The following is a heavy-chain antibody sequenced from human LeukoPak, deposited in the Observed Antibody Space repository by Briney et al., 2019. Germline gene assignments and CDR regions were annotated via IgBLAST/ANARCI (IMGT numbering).Heavy chain of an antibody. CDR3: ARGSPVGATTGLHS. CDR1: GYTFSSYY. J-gene: IGHJ4*02. D-gene: IGHD1-26*01. CDR2: INPSGGST. Sequence: ASVKVSCKASGYTFSSYYVHWVRQAPGQGLEWMGFINPSGGSTSYAQKFQGRVTMTRDTSISTAYMELSRLRSDDTAVYSCARGSPVGATTGLHSWGQGTLVTVSS. V-gene: IGHV1-46*01.